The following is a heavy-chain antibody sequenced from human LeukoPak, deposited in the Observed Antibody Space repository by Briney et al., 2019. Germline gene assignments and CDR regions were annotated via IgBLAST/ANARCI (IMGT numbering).Heavy chain of an antibody. CDR1: GXSISSYY. D-gene: IGHD1-26*01. V-gene: IGHV4-59*08. Sequence: SETLSLTCTVSGXSISSYYWSWLRQPPGKGLEWIGFIYYSGSTHYKSSLKSRVTISVDTSRNQFSLRLSSVTAADTAVYYCARHSGSSPHYFDYWGQGTLVTVSS. CDR2: IYYSGST. CDR3: ARHSGSSPHYFDY. J-gene: IGHJ4*02.